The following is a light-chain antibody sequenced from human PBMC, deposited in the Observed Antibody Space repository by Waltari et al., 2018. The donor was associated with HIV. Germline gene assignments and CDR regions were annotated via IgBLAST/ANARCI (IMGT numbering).Light chain of an antibody. Sequence: EFVLTQSLGTLSLSPGESATLPCRASQSVSSSYLAWYQQRPGQAPRLLIYGASSRAAGIPDRFTGSGSGTDFTLTISRLEPEDFAVYYCQHFDTSLPKYTFGQGTKLEIK. CDR3: QHFDTSLPKYT. J-gene: IGKJ2*01. CDR1: QSVSSSY. V-gene: IGKV3-20*01. CDR2: GAS.